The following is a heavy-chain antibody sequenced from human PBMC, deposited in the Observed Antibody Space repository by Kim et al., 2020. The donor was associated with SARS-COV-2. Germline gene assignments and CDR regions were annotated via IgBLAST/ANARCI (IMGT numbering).Heavy chain of an antibody. CDR1: GFTFSSYS. CDR3: ARDGYCSSTSCHYYYGMDV. V-gene: IGHV3-21*01. CDR2: ISSSSSYI. J-gene: IGHJ6*02. Sequence: GGSLRLSCAASGFTFSSYSMNWVRQAPGKGLEWVSSISSSSSYIYYADSVKGRFTISRDNAKNSLYLQMNSLRAEDTAVYYCARDGYCSSTSCHYYYGMDVWGQGTTVTVSS. D-gene: IGHD2-2*03.